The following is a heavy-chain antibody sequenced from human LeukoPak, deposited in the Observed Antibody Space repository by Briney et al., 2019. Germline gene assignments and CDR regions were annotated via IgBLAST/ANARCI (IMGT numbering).Heavy chain of an antibody. J-gene: IGHJ4*02. Sequence: GGSLRLSCEASGFTFDDYAMHWVRQAPGKGLEWVSGISWNSGSIGYADSVKGRFTISRDNAKNSLYLQMNSLRAEDTALYYCAKDAYYDSSGKFDYWGQGTLVTVSS. V-gene: IGHV3-9*01. CDR1: GFTFDDYA. CDR3: AKDAYYDSSGKFDY. D-gene: IGHD3-22*01. CDR2: ISWNSGSI.